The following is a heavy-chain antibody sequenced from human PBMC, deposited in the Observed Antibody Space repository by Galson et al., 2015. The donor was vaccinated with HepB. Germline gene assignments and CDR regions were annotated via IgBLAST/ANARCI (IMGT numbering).Heavy chain of an antibody. V-gene: IGHV3-7*03. CDR1: GFIFSNYW. Sequence: SLRLSCAASGFIFSNYWMSWVRQAPGKGLEWVANIKEDGSETHYVDSMKGRFIISRDNSKKSLYLQMNSLRAEDTAIYYCARERDPTSSGSFLTYWGQGTLVTVSS. CDR3: ARERDPTSSGSFLTY. D-gene: IGHD6-6*01. CDR2: IKEDGSET. J-gene: IGHJ1*01.